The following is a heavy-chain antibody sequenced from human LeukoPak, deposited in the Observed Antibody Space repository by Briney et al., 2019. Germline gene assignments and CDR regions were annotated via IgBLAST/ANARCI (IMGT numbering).Heavy chain of an antibody. CDR2: MNRDGSEI. CDR3: ARDICSGIGCYPRAPFDY. V-gene: IGHV3-7*01. Sequence: GGSLRLSCAASGFTFSFYWMSWVLQAPGKGLEWVANMNRDGSEINYVDSVKGRFTISRDNAKNTLYLQMNSLRADDTAVYYCARDICSGIGCYPRAPFDYWGQGTLVTVSS. CDR1: GFTFSFYW. J-gene: IGHJ4*02. D-gene: IGHD2-15*01.